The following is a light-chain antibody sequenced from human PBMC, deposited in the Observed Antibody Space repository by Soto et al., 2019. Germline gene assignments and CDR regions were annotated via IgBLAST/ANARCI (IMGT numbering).Light chain of an antibody. CDR1: SSDVGGYNY. Sequence: QSALTQPPSASGSPGQSVTISCTGTSSDVGGYNYVSWYQQHPGKAPKLMIYEVSKRPSGVPDRFSGSKSGNTASLTVAWLKAEYEAHYYCSSYAGSSNVVFGGGTAVTVL. J-gene: IGLJ2*01. CDR2: EVS. CDR3: SSYAGSSNVV. V-gene: IGLV2-8*01.